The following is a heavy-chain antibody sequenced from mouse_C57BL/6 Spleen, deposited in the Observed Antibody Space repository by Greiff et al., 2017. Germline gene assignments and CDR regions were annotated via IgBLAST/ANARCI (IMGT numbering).Heavy chain of an antibody. CDR3: ATEGIYYYGSSPFFDY. D-gene: IGHD1-1*01. CDR2: IYPGDGDT. J-gene: IGHJ2*01. V-gene: IGHV1-82*01. CDR1: GYAFSSSW. Sequence: VQLVESGPELVKPGASVKISCKASGYAFSSSWMNWVKQRPGKGLEWIGRIYPGDGDTNYNGKFKGKATLTADKSSSTAYLQLSSLTSEDSAVYFCATEGIYYYGSSPFFDYWGQGTTLTVSS.